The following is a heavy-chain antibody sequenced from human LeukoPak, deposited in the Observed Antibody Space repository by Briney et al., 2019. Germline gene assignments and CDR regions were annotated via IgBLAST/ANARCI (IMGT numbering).Heavy chain of an antibody. J-gene: IGHJ4*02. CDR3: ARDQYPSGPPNDY. V-gene: IGHV1-8*03. CDR1: GYTFTSYD. CDR2: MNPNSGNT. D-gene: IGHD5-12*01. Sequence: GAAVKVSCKASGYTFTSYDINWVRQATGQGLEWMGWMNPNSGNTGYAQKFQGRVTITRNTSISTAYMELSSLRSEDTAVYYCARDQYPSGPPNDYWGQGTLVTVSS.